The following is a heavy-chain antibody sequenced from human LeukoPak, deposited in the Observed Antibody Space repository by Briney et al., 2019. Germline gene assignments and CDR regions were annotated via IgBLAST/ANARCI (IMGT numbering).Heavy chain of an antibody. J-gene: IGHJ3*02. CDR1: GFTFSSYS. CDR2: ISGSGGST. D-gene: IGHD4-17*01. V-gene: IGHV3-23*01. Sequence: GGSLRLSCAASGFTFSSYSMNWVRQAPGKGLEWVSAISGSGGSTYYADSVKGRFTISRDNSKNTLYLQMNSLRAEDTAVYYCAKDPNYNYDDYAAFDIWGQGTMLT. CDR3: AKDPNYNYDDYAAFDI.